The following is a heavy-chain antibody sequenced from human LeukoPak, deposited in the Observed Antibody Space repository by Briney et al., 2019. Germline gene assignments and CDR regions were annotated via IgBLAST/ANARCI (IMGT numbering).Heavy chain of an antibody. J-gene: IGHJ4*02. CDR3: ARGRGPAAGTLFDY. CDR2: INHSGST. D-gene: IGHD6-13*01. Sequence: PSETLSLTCAVYGGSFSVYYWSWIRQPPGKGLEWIGEINHSGSTNYNPSLKSRVTISVDTSKNQFSLKLSSVTAADTAVYYCARGRGPAAGTLFDYWGQGTLVTVSS. V-gene: IGHV4-34*01. CDR1: GGSFSVYY.